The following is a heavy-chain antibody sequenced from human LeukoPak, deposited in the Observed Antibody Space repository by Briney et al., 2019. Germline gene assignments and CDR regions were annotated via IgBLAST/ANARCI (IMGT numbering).Heavy chain of an antibody. CDR3: ARGGSGSYIDP. Sequence: GASVKVSCKASGYSFISYGITWVRQTPGQGLEYMGWISAYNGNTNYAQNFQGRVTMTTDTSTSTAYMELRSLRSDDTAVYYCARGGSGSYIDPWGQGTLVTVSS. D-gene: IGHD1-26*01. V-gene: IGHV1-18*01. J-gene: IGHJ5*02. CDR1: GYSFISYG. CDR2: ISAYNGNT.